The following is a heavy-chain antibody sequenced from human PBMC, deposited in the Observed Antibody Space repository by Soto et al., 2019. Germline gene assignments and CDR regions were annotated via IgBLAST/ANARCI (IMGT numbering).Heavy chain of an antibody. V-gene: IGHV1-2*02. CDR3: ARVTFGKLDPRSDAFDI. CDR2: INPNSGGT. Sequence: GASVKVSCKASGYTFTGYYMHWVRQAPGQGLEWMGWINPNSGGTNYAQKFQGRVTMTRDTSISTAYMELSRLRSDDTAVYYGARVTFGKLDPRSDAFDIWGQGTMVTVSS. CDR1: GYTFTGYY. D-gene: IGHD3-16*01. J-gene: IGHJ3*02.